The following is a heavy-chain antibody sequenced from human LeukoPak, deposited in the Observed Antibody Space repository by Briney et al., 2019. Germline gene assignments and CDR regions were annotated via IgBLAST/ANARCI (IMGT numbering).Heavy chain of an antibody. CDR3: AGVATEYGDWDVSLFY. CDR2: IWYDGSNK. J-gene: IGHJ4*02. D-gene: IGHD4-17*01. Sequence: GRSLRLSCAASGFTFSSYGMHWVRQAPGKGLEWVAVIWYDGSNKYYADSVKGRFTISRDNSKNTLYLQMNSLRAEDTAVYYCAGVATEYGDWDVSLFYWGQGTLVTVSS. CDR1: GFTFSSYG. V-gene: IGHV3-33*01.